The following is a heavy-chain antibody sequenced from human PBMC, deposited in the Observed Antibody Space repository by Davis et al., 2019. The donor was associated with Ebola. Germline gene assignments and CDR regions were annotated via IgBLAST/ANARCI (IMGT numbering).Heavy chain of an antibody. J-gene: IGHJ4*02. Sequence: PGGSLRLSCAASGFTFSDYYMSWIRQAPGKGLEWVSYISSSSSYTNYADSVKGRFTISRDNAKNSLYLQMNSLRAEDTAVYYCARVHIAVAGTLPPGPVFDYWGQGTLVTVSS. V-gene: IGHV3-11*06. CDR3: ARVHIAVAGTLPPGPVFDY. D-gene: IGHD6-19*01. CDR2: ISSSSSYT. CDR1: GFTFSDYY.